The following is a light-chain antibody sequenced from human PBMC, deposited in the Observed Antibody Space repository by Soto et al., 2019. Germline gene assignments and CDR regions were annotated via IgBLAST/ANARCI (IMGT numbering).Light chain of an antibody. V-gene: IGLV2-11*01. CDR1: SSDVGGYNY. Sequence: QSALTQPRSVSGSPGQSVTISCTGTSSDVGGYNYVSWYQQHPGKAPKLILYDVTRRPSGVPDRFSGSKSGNTASLTISGLQAEXXADYHCCSYAGSYSFVFGTGTKLTVL. CDR2: DVT. CDR3: CSYAGSYSFV. J-gene: IGLJ1*01.